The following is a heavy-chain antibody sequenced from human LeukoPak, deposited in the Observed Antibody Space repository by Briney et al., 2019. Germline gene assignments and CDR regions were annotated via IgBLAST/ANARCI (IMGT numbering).Heavy chain of an antibody. D-gene: IGHD6-13*01. CDR3: ARDSDEGSAAGTGERYYYYGMYV. CDR2: ISSSSSTI. V-gene: IGHV3-48*04. CDR1: GFTFSSYA. J-gene: IGHJ6*02. Sequence: GGSLRLSCAASGFTFSSYAMHWVRQAPGKGLEWVSYISSSSSTIYYADSVKGRFTISRDNAKNSLYLQMNSLRAEDTAVYYCARDSDEGSAAGTGERYYYYGMYVWGQGTTVTVSS.